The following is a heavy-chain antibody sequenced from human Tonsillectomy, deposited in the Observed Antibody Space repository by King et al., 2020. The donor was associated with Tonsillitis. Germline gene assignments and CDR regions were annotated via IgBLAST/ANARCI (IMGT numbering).Heavy chain of an antibody. Sequence: VQLVESGGGLVKPGGSLRLSCAASGFTFSSYDLNWVRRAPGKGLEWVSSIDSSSSHIYYADSVKGRFTNSRDNAKNSLYLQMNSLRGEDTAVYYCARYGGGSFDYWGQGTLVTVSS. CDR2: IDSSSSHI. CDR3: ARYGGGSFDY. V-gene: IGHV3-21*01. CDR1: GFTFSSYD. J-gene: IGHJ4*02. D-gene: IGHD3-10*01.